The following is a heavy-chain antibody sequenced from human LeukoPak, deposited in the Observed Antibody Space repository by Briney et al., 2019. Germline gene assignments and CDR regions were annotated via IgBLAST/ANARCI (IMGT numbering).Heavy chain of an antibody. D-gene: IGHD6-13*01. CDR1: GYSISRGYY. CDR3: ARQGGSSSPYYYYMDV. J-gene: IGHJ6*03. V-gene: IGHV4-38-2*01. Sequence: KPSETLSLTCAVSGYSISRGYYWGWFRPPPGKGLEWIGFMYHSGSTYYNPSLKSRVTISVDTSKNQFSLKLSSVTAADTAVYYCARQGGSSSPYYYYMDVWGKGTTVTVSS. CDR2: MYHSGST.